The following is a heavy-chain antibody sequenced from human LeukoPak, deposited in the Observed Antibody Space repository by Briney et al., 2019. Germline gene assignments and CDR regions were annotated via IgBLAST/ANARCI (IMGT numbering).Heavy chain of an antibody. Sequence: GGSLRLSCAASGFTFSSYSMNWVRQAPGKCLQCVSSISSSSSYIYYSDSVKGRFSISRGNAKKSLYLQMNSMRAQDTAVYYCPTVLRYSAWLFRFAPWGQGTLVPVSS. CDR1: GFTFSSYS. CDR3: PTVLRYSAWLFRFAP. J-gene: IGHJ5*02. CDR2: ISSSSSYI. V-gene: IGHV3-21*01. D-gene: IGHD3-9*01.